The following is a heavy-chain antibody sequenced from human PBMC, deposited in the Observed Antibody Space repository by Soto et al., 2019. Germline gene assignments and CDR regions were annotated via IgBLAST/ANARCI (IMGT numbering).Heavy chain of an antibody. J-gene: IGHJ4*02. Sequence: PGGSLRLSCAASGFTISSYAMYWVRQAPGKGLEWVSAISDRGDTTHYADSVKGRFTISRDTSKNTLYLQLNTLRADDTAVYYCAKDKPGTTSFDYWGKVTLVTVSS. V-gene: IGHV3-23*01. D-gene: IGHD1-1*01. CDR1: GFTISSYA. CDR3: AKDKPGTTSFDY. CDR2: ISDRGDTT.